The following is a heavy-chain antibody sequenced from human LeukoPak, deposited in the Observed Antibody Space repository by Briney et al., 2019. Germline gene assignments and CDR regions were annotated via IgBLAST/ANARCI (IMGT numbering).Heavy chain of an antibody. CDR3: ARRKYYDFWSGYLTFLDY. D-gene: IGHD3-3*01. J-gene: IGHJ4*02. V-gene: IGHV4-61*02. CDR2: IYTSGST. Sequence: SSETLSLTCTVSGGSISSGSYYWSWIRQPAGKGLEWIGRIYTSGSTNYNPSLKSRVTISVDTSKNQFSLKLSSVTAADTAVYYCARRKYYDFWSGYLTFLDYWGQGTLVTVSS. CDR1: GGSISSGSYY.